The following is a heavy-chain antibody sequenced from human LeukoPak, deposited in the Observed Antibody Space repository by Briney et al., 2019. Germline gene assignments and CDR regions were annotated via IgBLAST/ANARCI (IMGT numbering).Heavy chain of an antibody. CDR2: INHSGST. V-gene: IGHV4-34*01. D-gene: IGHD3-22*01. CDR1: GGSFSGYY. J-gene: IGHJ4*02. CDR3: ARGVIYYYDSSGYLDY. Sequence: SETLSLTCAVYGGSFSGYYWSWIRQPPGKGLEWIGEINHSGSTNYNPSLKSRVTISVDTSKNQFSLKLSSVTAADTAVYYCARGVIYYYDSSGYLDYWGQGTLVTVSS.